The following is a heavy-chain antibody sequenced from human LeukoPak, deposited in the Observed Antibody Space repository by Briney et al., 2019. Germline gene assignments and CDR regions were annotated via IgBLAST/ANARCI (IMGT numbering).Heavy chain of an antibody. D-gene: IGHD2-2*01. CDR2: IIPIFCTS. V-gene: IGHV1-69*01. CDR3: ARGRSEDTGYCSSTSCYLAFDI. J-gene: IGHJ3*02. Sequence: SSVTVSCQASGGTFSSYAISWVRQAPAQGLEWMGGIIPIFCTSNYAQKFQGRVTITADESTSTANMDLSSLRSEDTAVYYCARGRSEDTGYCSSTSCYLAFDIWGQGTMVTVSS. CDR1: GGTFSSYA.